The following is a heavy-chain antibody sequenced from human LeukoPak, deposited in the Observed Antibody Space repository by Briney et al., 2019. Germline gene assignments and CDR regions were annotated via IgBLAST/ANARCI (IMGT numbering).Heavy chain of an antibody. V-gene: IGHV4-34*01. J-gene: IGHJ4*02. Sequence: SETLSLTCAVYDGAFTGYFWNWIRQSPGKGLEWIGEINHRGSTNYNPSLKSRLTISVDTSKNQFSLRLTSVSAADTGVYFCARDPTTVMTVPWYFDTWGQGTLVTVSS. CDR1: DGAFTGYF. CDR3: ARDPTTVMTVPWYFDT. D-gene: IGHD4-11*01. CDR2: INHRGST.